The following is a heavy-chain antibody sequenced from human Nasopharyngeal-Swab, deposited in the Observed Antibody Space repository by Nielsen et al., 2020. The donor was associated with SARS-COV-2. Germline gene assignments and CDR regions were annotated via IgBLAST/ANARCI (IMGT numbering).Heavy chain of an antibody. V-gene: IGHV4-39*01. CDR2: IYYSGST. D-gene: IGHD6-19*01. Sequence: SETLSLTCTVSGGSISSSSYYWGWIRQPPGKGLEWIGSIYYSGSTYYNPSLKSRVTISVDTSKNQFSLKLSSVTAADTAVYYCARSPTAVAESHWFDPWGQGTLVTVSS. CDR3: ARSPTAVAESHWFDP. J-gene: IGHJ5*02. CDR1: GGSISSSSYY.